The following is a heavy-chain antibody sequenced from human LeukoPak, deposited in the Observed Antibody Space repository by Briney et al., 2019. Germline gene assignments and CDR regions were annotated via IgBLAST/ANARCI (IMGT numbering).Heavy chain of an antibody. V-gene: IGHV3-23*01. J-gene: IGHJ4*02. CDR2: ITGSGGST. Sequence: PGGSLRLSCAASGFTFGIYAMTWVRQAPGKGLQWVSAITGSGGSTYYADSVKGQFTISRDNSKNTLYLRMNGLRAEDTAVYYCATLPRGPTGYVGYGGEDYWGQGTLVTVSS. CDR3: ATLPRGPTGYVGYGGEDY. D-gene: IGHD5-12*01. CDR1: GFTFGIYA.